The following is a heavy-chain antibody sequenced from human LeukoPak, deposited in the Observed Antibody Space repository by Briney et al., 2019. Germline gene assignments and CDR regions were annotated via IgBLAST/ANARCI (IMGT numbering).Heavy chain of an antibody. CDR3: ARDAGYGYDRFDY. CDR1: GFIFSSYW. CDR2: IKEDGSEK. D-gene: IGHD5-18*01. Sequence: GGSLRLSCAAPGFIFSSYWMAWVRQAPGKGLEWVANIKEDGSEKNYVDSVKGRFTISRDNAKNSLYLQMDSLRAEDTAVYYCARDAGYGYDRFDYWGQGTQVTVSS. V-gene: IGHV3-7*01. J-gene: IGHJ4*02.